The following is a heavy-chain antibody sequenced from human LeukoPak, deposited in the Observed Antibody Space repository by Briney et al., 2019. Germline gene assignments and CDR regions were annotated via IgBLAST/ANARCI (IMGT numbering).Heavy chain of an antibody. CDR3: ARNLIPEQLVVNF. CDR2: IYYTGST. V-gene: IGHV4-59*01. CDR1: GGSISNYY. Sequence: SETLSLTCTVSGGSISNYYWNWIRQPPGKGLEWIGYIYYTGSTNYNPSLKSRVTMSVDTSKNQFSLNLQTVTPEDTAVYYCARNLIPEQLVVNFWGQGTLVTVSS. J-gene: IGHJ4*02. D-gene: IGHD6-13*01.